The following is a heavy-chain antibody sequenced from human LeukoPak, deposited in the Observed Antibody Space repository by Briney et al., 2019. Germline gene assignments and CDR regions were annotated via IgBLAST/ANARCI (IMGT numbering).Heavy chain of an antibody. CDR1: GFSFSSYG. D-gene: IGHD1-1*01. V-gene: IGHV3-23*01. CDR2: ISGSGGST. Sequence: GGTLRLSCAASGFSFSSYGMNWVRQAPGKGLEWVSVISGSGGSTYYADSVKGRFTISRDNSKNTLYLQMNSLRAEDTAVYYCARVQLERRYYYYYYMDVWGKGTTVTISS. J-gene: IGHJ6*03. CDR3: ARVQLERRYYYYYYMDV.